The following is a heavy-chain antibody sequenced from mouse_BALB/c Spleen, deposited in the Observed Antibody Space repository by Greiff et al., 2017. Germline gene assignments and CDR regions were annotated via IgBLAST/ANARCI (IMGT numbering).Heavy chain of an antibody. CDR3: ARDGDYFDY. J-gene: IGHJ2*01. CDR2: IRNKANGYTT. CDR1: GFTFTDYY. V-gene: IGHV7-3*02. Sequence: EVKVAESGGGLVQPGGSLRLSCATSGFTFTDYYMSWVRQPPGKALEWLGFIRNKANGYTTEYSASVKGRFTISRDNSQSILYLQMNTLRAEDSATYYCARDGDYFDYWGQGTTLTVSS.